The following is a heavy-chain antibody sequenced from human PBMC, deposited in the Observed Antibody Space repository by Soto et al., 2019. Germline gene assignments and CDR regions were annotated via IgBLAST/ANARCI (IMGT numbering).Heavy chain of an antibody. D-gene: IGHD3-10*01. J-gene: IGHJ5*02. Sequence: ASVKVSCKASGYTFTSYAMHWVRQAPGQRLEWMGWINAGNGNTKYSQKFQGRVTITRDTSASTAYMELSSLRSEDTAVYYCARPLSTMVRGVSSPFKGFDPWGQGTLVTVSS. CDR1: GYTFTSYA. CDR2: INAGNGNT. CDR3: ARPLSTMVRGVSSPFKGFDP. V-gene: IGHV1-3*01.